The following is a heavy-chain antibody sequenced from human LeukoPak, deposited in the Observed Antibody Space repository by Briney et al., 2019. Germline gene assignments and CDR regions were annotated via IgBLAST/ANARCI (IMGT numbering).Heavy chain of an antibody. D-gene: IGHD1-14*01. CDR2: IYHSGST. Sequence: SSETLSLTCAVSGYSISSGYYWGWIRQPPGKGLEWIGSIYHSGSTYYNPSLKSRVTISVGTSKNQFSLKLSSVTAADTAVYYCARHNRYYYMDVWGKGTTVTVSS. V-gene: IGHV4-38-2*01. CDR3: ARHNRYYYMDV. J-gene: IGHJ6*03. CDR1: GYSISSGYY.